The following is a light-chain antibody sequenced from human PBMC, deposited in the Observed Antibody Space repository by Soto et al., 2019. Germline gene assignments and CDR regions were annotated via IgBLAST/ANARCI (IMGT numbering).Light chain of an antibody. J-gene: IGLJ3*02. Sequence: QLVLTQSPSASASLGASVKLTCTLSSGHSNYAIAWHQQQSEKGPRYLMKLNSDGSHSKGDGIPDRFSGSRSGAERYLTISSLQSEDEADYYWQTWGAGIVVFGGRTKRTV. CDR2: LNSDGSH. CDR1: SGHSNYA. V-gene: IGLV4-69*01. CDR3: QTWGAGIVV.